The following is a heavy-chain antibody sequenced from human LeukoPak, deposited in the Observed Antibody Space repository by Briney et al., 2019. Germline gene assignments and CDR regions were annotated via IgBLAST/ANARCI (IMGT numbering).Heavy chain of an antibody. Sequence: ASVNDTCKASGYTFTSYGISWVRQAPGQGREWMGWISSYNGNTNYAQKLQGRVAMTTDTYSSADYMALRNLRSSDTAVYYCASALSEYFQPWGQGTLVTVSS. CDR1: GYTFTSYG. V-gene: IGHV1-18*01. CDR3: ASALSEYFQP. CDR2: ISSYNGNT. J-gene: IGHJ1*01.